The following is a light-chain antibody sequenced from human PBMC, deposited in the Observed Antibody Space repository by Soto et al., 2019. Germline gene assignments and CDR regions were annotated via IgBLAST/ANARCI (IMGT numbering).Light chain of an antibody. V-gene: IGLV2-14*01. CDR3: SSYTSSSTPYV. Sequence: QYAVSQPGSVSGSPGQSVTISCTGTSSDVGGYNYVSWYQQHPGKAPKLMIYDVSNRPSGVSNRFSGSKSGNTASLTISGLQAEDEADYYCSSYTSSSTPYVFGTGTKVTVL. CDR1: SSDVGGYNY. CDR2: DVS. J-gene: IGLJ1*01.